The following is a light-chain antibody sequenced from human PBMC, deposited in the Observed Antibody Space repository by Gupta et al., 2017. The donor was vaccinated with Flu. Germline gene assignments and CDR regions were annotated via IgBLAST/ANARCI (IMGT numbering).Light chain of an antibody. Sequence: EIVMTQSPATLSVSPGEGVTLSCRASQSVSSNLAWYQQKPGQAPRLLIYGASTRATGIPARFSGSGYGTEFTLSISRRQSEDFAIYYCQQYEDWPPLTFGGGTKVEIK. CDR1: QSVSSN. CDR2: GAS. J-gene: IGKJ4*01. CDR3: QQYEDWPPLT. V-gene: IGKV3D-15*01.